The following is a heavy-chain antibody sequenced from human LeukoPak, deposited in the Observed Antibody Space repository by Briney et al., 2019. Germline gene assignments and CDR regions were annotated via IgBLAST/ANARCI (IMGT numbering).Heavy chain of an antibody. CDR2: ISNSGGST. J-gene: IGHJ4*02. CDR3: ARGRGTIYMFDY. Sequence: PGGSLRLSCAASGFTFSSYAMSRVRQAPGKGLEWVSVISNSGGSTFYADSVKGRLTISRDNSKNTLYLQMNSLRAEDTAVYYCARGRGTIYMFDYWGQGTLVTVSS. CDR1: GFTFSSYA. D-gene: IGHD2/OR15-2a*01. V-gene: IGHV3-23*01.